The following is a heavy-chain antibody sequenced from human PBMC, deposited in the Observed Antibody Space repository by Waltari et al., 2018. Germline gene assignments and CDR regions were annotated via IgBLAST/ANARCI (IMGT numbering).Heavy chain of an antibody. V-gene: IGHV3-21*01. Sequence: EVQLVESGGGLVKPGGSLRLSCAASGFTFSSYSMNWVRQAPGKGLEWVSSISSSSSYTYYADSVKGRFTISRDNAKNSLYLQMNSLRAEDTAVYYCARVQGWGHSHYDYWGQGTLVTVSS. CDR3: ARVQGWGHSHYDY. J-gene: IGHJ4*02. CDR1: GFTFSSYS. CDR2: ISSSSSYT. D-gene: IGHD6-13*01.